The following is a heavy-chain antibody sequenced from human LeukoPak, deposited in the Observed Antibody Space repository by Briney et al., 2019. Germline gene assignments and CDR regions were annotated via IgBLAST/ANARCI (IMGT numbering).Heavy chain of an antibody. CDR1: GYTFTSYY. CDR3: ARDGDDYGGNSVYYYYMDV. V-gene: IGHV1-46*01. CDR2: INPSGGST. Sequence: ASVKVSCKASGYTFTSYYMHWVRQAPGQGLEWMGIINPSGGSTSYAQKFQGRVTMTRDMSTSTVYMELSSLRSEDTAVYYCARDGDDYGGNSVYYYYMDVWGKGTTVTVSS. J-gene: IGHJ6*03. D-gene: IGHD4-23*01.